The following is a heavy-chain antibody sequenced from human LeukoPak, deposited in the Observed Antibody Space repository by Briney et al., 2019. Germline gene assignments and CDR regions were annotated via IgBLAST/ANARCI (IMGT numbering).Heavy chain of an antibody. D-gene: IGHD3-3*01. CDR3: ARAARRLNYYYYGMDV. CDR1: GYTFTSYG. J-gene: IGHJ6*02. CDR2: ISAYNGNT. Sequence: ASVKVSCKASGYTFTSYGISWVRQAPGQGLEWMGWISAYNGNTNYAQKLQGRVTMTTDTSTSTACMELRSLRSDDTAVYYCARAARRLNYYYYGMDVWGQGTTVTVSS. V-gene: IGHV1-18*01.